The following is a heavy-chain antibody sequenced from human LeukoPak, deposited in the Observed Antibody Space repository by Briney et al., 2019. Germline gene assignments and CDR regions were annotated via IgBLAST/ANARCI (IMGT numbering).Heavy chain of an antibody. V-gene: IGHV1-2*06. J-gene: IGHJ4*02. D-gene: IGHD2-2*01. CDR1: GYTFTGYY. Sequence: ASVKVSCKASGYTFTGYYMHWVRQAPGQGLEWMGRINPNSGGTNYAQKFQGRVTMTRDTSISTAYMELSSLRSEDTAVYYCARGKVPATATNFDYWGQGTLVTVSS. CDR3: ARGKVPATATNFDY. CDR2: INPNSGGT.